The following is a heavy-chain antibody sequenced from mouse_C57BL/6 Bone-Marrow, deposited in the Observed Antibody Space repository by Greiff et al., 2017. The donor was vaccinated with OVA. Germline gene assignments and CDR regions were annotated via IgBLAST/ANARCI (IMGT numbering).Heavy chain of an antibody. D-gene: IGHD1-1*01. CDR2: ISSGGSYT. CDR3: ARHRYYYGSSYVSYAMDY. Sequence: EVQGVESGGDLVKPGGSLKLSCAASGFTFSSYGMSWVRQTPDKRLEWVATISSGGSYTYYPDSVKGRFTISRGNAKNTLYLQMSSLKSEDTAMYYCARHRYYYGSSYVSYAMDYWGQGTSVTVSS. J-gene: IGHJ4*01. CDR1: GFTFSSYG. V-gene: IGHV5-6*01.